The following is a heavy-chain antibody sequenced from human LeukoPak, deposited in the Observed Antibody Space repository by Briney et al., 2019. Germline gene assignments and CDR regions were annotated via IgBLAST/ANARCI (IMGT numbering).Heavy chain of an antibody. CDR1: GFTFSSYW. Sequence: PGGSLRLSCAASGFTFSSYWMSWVRQAPGQGLEWVANINQDGSEKYYVDSVKGRFTMSRDNAKNSLYLQMNSLRAEDTAVYFCARGRSGFDPWGQGTLVTVSS. J-gene: IGHJ5*02. V-gene: IGHV3-7*01. CDR2: INQDGSEK. D-gene: IGHD3-16*02. CDR3: ARGRSGFDP.